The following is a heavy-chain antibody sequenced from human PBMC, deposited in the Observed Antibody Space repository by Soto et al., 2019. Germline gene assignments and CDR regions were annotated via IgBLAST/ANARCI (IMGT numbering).Heavy chain of an antibody. CDR1: GFTFSSYA. CDR3: AKDKSYYYGSGSSNIFDY. V-gene: IGHV3-23*01. Sequence: EVQLSESGGGLVQPGGSLRLSCAASGFTFSSYAMSWVRQAPGKGLEWVSGISGSGGSTYYADSVKGRFTISRDNSKNPADLPMNSPRAEDTAVYYCAKDKSYYYGSGSSNIFDYWGQGTLVTVSS. CDR2: ISGSGGST. J-gene: IGHJ4*02. D-gene: IGHD3-10*01.